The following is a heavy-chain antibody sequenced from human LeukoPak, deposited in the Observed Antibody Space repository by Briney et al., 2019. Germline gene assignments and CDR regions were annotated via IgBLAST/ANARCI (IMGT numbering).Heavy chain of an antibody. CDR1: GFTFSSYS. CDR2: ISSSSSYI. V-gene: IGHV3-21*01. CDR3: ARDGSSTLDFDY. D-gene: IGHD2-2*01. Sequence: GGSLRLSCAASGFTFSSYSMNWVHQAPGKGLEWVSSISSSSSYIYYADSVKGRFTISRDNAKSSLYLQMNSLRDEDTAVYYCARDGSSTLDFDYWGQGTLVTVSS. J-gene: IGHJ4*02.